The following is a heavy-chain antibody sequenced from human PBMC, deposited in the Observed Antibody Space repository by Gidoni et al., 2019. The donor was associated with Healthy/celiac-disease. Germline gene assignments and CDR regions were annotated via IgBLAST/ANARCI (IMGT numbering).Heavy chain of an antibody. CDR1: GYTFTSYG. CDR2: ISAYNGNT. V-gene: IGHV1-18*01. J-gene: IGHJ4*02. D-gene: IGHD6-13*01. Sequence: QVQRVQSGAEVKKPGASVKVSCKASGYTFTSYGIRWVRQAPGQGLEWMGWISAYNGNTHSAQKLQGRATMTTDTSTSTAYMELRSLRSDATAVYYCARDGSSWRTYAYFDYWGQGTLVTVSS. CDR3: ARDGSSWRTYAYFDY.